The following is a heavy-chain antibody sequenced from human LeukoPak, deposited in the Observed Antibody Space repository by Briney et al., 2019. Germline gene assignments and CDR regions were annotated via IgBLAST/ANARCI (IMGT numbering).Heavy chain of an antibody. J-gene: IGHJ1*01. CDR1: GLRLSSNV. Sequence: AGGSLRLSCVASGLRLSSNVMSWVRQAPGEGLEWISTITSAGATYYIDSVRGRFTISRDISKNTVFLLMNSLRAEDTAMYYCVKRPEYDAGNFVFQHWGQGTLVTVSS. V-gene: IGHV3-23*05. CDR2: ITSAGAT. CDR3: VKRPEYDAGNFVFQH. D-gene: IGHD4-23*01.